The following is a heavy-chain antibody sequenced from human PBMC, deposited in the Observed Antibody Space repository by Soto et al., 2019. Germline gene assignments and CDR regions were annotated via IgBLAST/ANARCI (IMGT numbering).Heavy chain of an antibody. D-gene: IGHD3-3*01. Sequence: GGSLRLSCAASGFTFSSYAMHWVRQAPGKGLEWVAVISYDGSNKYYADSVKGRFTISRDNSKNTLYLQMNSLRAEDTAVYYCARDGLFYRPWIVYFDYWGQGTLVTVSS. CDR3: ARDGLFYRPWIVYFDY. CDR2: ISYDGSNK. J-gene: IGHJ4*02. V-gene: IGHV3-30-3*01. CDR1: GFTFSSYA.